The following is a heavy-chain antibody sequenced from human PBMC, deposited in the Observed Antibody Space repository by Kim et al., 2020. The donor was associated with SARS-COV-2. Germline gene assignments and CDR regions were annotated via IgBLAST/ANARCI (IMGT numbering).Heavy chain of an antibody. J-gene: IGHJ4*02. V-gene: IGHV3-15*01. CDR3: TTVLRAAADDY. D-gene: IGHD2-2*01. CDR2: T. Sequence: TDYAAPVKGRFTISRDDSKNTLYLQMNSLKTEDTAVYYCTTVLRAAADDYWGQGTLVTVSS.